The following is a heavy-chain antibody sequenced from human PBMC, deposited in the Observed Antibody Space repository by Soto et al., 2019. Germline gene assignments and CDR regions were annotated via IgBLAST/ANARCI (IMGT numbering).Heavy chain of an antibody. V-gene: IGHV3-30-3*01. J-gene: IGHJ4*02. CDR2: ISYDGSNK. Sequence: QVQLVESGGGVVQPGRSLRLSCAASGFTLSSYAMHWVRQAPGKGLEWVAVISYDGSNKYYADSVKGRFTISRDNSKNTLYLQMNSLRAEDTAVYYCARDPMGRYYGSGSYYFDYWGQGTLVTVSS. D-gene: IGHD3-10*01. CDR3: ARDPMGRYYGSGSYYFDY. CDR1: GFTLSSYA.